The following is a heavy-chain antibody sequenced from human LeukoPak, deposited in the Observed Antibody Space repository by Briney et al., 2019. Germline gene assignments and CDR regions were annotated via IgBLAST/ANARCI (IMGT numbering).Heavy chain of an antibody. V-gene: IGHV4-59*01. J-gene: IGHJ3*02. CDR1: GGSISSYY. CDR3: ARIVGYCSSTSCYDALLDI. CDR2: IYYSGST. Sequence: SETLSLTCTVSGGSISSYYWSWIRQPPGKGLEWIGYIYYSGSTNYNPSLKSRVTISVDTSKNQFSLKLSSVTAADTAVYYCARIVGYCSSTSCYDALLDIWGQGTMVTVSS. D-gene: IGHD2-2*01.